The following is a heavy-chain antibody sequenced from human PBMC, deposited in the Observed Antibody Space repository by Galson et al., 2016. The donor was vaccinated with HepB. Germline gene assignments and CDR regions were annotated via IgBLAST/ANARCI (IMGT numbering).Heavy chain of an antibody. V-gene: IGHV4-59*01. CDR3: ARGVTGTPYFDF. D-gene: IGHD2-21*02. Sequence: SETLSLTCNVSGGSISSYFWSWVRQPPGKGLEWIGYIYKTGNTNYSPSLKSRVTVSVDTSKNQFSLELRSMTAADTAIYYCARGVTGTPYFDFWGQGILVTVSS. J-gene: IGHJ4*02. CDR1: GGSISSYF. CDR2: IYKTGNT.